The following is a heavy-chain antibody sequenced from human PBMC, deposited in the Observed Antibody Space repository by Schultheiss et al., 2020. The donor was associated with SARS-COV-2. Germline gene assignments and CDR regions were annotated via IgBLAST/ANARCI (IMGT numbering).Heavy chain of an antibody. Sequence: ASVKVSCKASGGTFSSYAISWVRQAPGQGLEWMGGINPNSGGTNYAQKFQGRVTMTRDTSISTAYMELSRLRSDDTAVYYCARANLEYSSSSGWFDPWGQGTLVTVSS. D-gene: IGHD6-6*01. CDR3: ARANLEYSSSSGWFDP. CDR1: GGTFSSYA. J-gene: IGHJ5*02. CDR2: INPNSGGT. V-gene: IGHV1-2*02.